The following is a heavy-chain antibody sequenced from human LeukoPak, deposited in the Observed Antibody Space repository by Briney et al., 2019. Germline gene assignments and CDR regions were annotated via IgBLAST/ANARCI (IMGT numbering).Heavy chain of an antibody. D-gene: IGHD2-15*01. CDR3: ASGNYCSGGSCYAPRWNEIDY. CDR2: IIPIFSTA. Sequence: SVKVSCKASGGTFSSYAISWVRQAPGQGLEWMGGIIPIFSTANYAQKFQGRVTITTDESTSTAYMELSSLRSEDTAVYYCASGNYCSGGSCYAPRWNEIDYWGQGTLVTVSS. V-gene: IGHV1-69*05. J-gene: IGHJ4*02. CDR1: GGTFSSYA.